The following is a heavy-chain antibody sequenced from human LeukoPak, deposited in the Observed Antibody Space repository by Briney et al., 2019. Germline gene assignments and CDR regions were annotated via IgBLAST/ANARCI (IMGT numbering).Heavy chain of an antibody. D-gene: IGHD3-22*01. CDR2: INPNSGGT. CDR3: ARVTHYYDSSGYSPNDAFDI. CDR1: GYTFTGYY. J-gene: IGHJ3*02. Sequence: ASVKVSCKASGYTFTGYYMHWVRQAPGQGLEWMGRINPNSGGTNYAQKFQGRVTMTRDTSISTAYMELSRLRSDDTAEYYCARVTHYYDSSGYSPNDAFDIWGQGTMVTVSS. V-gene: IGHV1-2*06.